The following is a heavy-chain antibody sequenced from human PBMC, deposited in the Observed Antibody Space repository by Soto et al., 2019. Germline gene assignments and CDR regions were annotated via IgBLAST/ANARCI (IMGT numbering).Heavy chain of an antibody. D-gene: IGHD6-19*01. CDR1: GYTFNNYG. CDR3: ARDQSSGWYGKESGMDV. Sequence: ASVKVSCKASGYTFNNYGVTWARQAPGQGLEWMGWISGYNGDTNYAQKLQGRVTLTTDTSTTTAYMELTSLTSDDTAVYYCARDQSSGWYGKESGMDVWGQGTTVTSP. CDR2: ISGYNGDT. V-gene: IGHV1-18*01. J-gene: IGHJ6*02.